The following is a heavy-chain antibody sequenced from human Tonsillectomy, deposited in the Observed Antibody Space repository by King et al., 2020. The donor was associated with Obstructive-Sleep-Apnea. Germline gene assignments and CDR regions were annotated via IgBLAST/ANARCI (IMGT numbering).Heavy chain of an antibody. CDR1: GYTFTIYD. V-gene: IGHV1-8*01. D-gene: IGHD5-12*01. CDR2: MNPHSGDT. J-gene: IGHJ4*02. Sequence: QVQLVESGAEVKKPGASVKVSCKASGYTFTIYDINWVRQATGQGLEWMGWMNPHSGDTGYTQKFQGRLTMTKNTSISTVYMELSSLRSEDTAVYYCARGPKYSPHFDYWGQGTLVTVSS. CDR3: ARGPKYSPHFDY.